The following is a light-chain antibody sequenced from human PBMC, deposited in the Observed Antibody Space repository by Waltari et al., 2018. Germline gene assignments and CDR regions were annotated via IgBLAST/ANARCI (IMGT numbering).Light chain of an antibody. J-gene: IGKJ2*01. CDR2: GAF. CDR1: QTLSNY. Sequence: DIQMTQSPSSLSASVGDRVTITCRASQTLSNYLNWYQQKPGEATKLLIHGAFSLQSGVPSRFSGSGSGTDCTLTISSLQPEDFATYYCHQSRSLPDTFGQGTKLEI. CDR3: HQSRSLPDT. V-gene: IGKV1-39*01.